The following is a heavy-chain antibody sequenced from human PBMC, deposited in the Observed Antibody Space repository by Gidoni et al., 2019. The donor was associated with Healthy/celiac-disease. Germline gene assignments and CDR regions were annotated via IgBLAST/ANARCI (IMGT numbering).Heavy chain of an antibody. D-gene: IGHD6-19*01. CDR1: GHSSPSNSPA. Sequence: QVQLQQSGPGLVKPSQTLSLTCAISGHSSPSNSPAWNWVRPSPSRGLEWLGRTYYRSKWYNDYAESVKSRITINPDTSKNQFSLQLNSVTPEDTAVYYCALAGSSSGWYGNWFDPWGQGTLVTVSS. V-gene: IGHV6-1*01. CDR2: TYYRSKWYN. J-gene: IGHJ5*02. CDR3: ALAGSSSGWYGNWFDP.